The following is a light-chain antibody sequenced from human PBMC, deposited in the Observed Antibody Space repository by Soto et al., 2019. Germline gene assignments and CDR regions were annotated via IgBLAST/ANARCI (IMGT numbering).Light chain of an antibody. CDR2: GAS. CDR1: QSVSSY. J-gene: IGKJ4*01. CDR3: QHYDNLPPLT. Sequence: EIVLTQSPGTLSLSPVERATLSFSSSQSVSSYLAWYQQTPGQAPRLLIYGASSRATGIPDRFSGSGSGTDFTLTISRLEPEDSAVYYCQHYDNLPPLTCGGGTKGDIK. V-gene: IGKV3-20*01.